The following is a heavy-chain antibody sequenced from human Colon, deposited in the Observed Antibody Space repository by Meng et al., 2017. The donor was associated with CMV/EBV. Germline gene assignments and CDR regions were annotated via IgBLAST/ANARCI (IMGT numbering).Heavy chain of an antibody. CDR1: TFAYFL. J-gene: IGHJ5*02. Sequence: TFAYFLLHWVRQPPGQGLGGMETINPDGGGTDYAESFQARVTMTRDTSTSTVYMELFNLRSEDTAVYYCARDRPFINLRNWFDPWGQGTLVTVSS. CDR2: INPDGGGT. CDR3: ARDRPFINLRNWFDP. V-gene: IGHV1-46*01.